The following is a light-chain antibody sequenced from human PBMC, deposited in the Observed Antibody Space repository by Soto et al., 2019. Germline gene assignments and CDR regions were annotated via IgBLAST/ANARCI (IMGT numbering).Light chain of an antibody. Sequence: IQLTQSPSSLSASVGDRVTITCRASQGISSYLAWYQQQPGKAPKLLIYAASTLQSGVPSRFSRSGSGTDCTLTISSLQPEDFATYYCQQLNSYPLTFGGGTKVEIK. CDR1: QGISSY. CDR2: AAS. J-gene: IGKJ4*01. V-gene: IGKV1-9*01. CDR3: QQLNSYPLT.